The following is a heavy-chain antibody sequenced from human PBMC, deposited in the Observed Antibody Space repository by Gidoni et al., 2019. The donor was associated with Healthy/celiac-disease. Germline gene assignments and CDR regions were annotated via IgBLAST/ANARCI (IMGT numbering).Heavy chain of an antibody. CDR3: ASSLGLVMPNDY. V-gene: IGHV3-30-3*01. Sequence: QVQLVESGGGVVQPGRSLRLSCAASGFTFSSYAMHWVRQAPGKGLEWVAVISYDGSNKYYADSVKGRFTISRDNSKNTLYLQMNSLRAEDTAVYYCASSLGLVMPNDYWGQGTLVTVSS. J-gene: IGHJ4*02. D-gene: IGHD3-9*01. CDR1: GFTFSSYA. CDR2: ISYDGSNK.